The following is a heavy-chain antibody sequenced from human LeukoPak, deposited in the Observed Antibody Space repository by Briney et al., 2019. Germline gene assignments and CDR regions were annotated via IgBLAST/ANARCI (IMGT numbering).Heavy chain of an antibody. CDR2: ISAYHGNT. V-gene: IGHV1-18*01. Sequence: ASVKVSCQASDYTFTSYGINWVRQAPGPGLEWMGWISAYHGNTNYQQQLQGRVTLTTDTSTSTAYMELRSLRSDDTAVYYCARAAGGYRNVDFDYWGQGTLVTVSS. J-gene: IGHJ4*02. CDR3: ARAAGGYRNVDFDY. CDR1: DYTFTSYG. D-gene: IGHD4-11*01.